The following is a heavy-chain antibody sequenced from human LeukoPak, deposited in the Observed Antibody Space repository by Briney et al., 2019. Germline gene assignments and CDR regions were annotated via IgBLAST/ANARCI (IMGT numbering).Heavy chain of an antibody. J-gene: IGHJ4*02. Sequence: ASVKVSCKASGYTFIGYYMHWVRQAPGQGLQWMGRINPHSGDTNYAQKFQGRVTMTRDTSISTAYMKLSSLRSDDTAVYYCASGHNVDTSMVADWGQGTLVTVSS. CDR2: INPHSGDT. D-gene: IGHD5-18*01. CDR3: ASGHNVDTSMVAD. CDR1: GYTFIGYY. V-gene: IGHV1-2*06.